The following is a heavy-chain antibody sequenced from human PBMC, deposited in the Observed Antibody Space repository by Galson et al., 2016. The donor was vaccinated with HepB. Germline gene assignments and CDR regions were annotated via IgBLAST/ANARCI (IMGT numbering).Heavy chain of an antibody. CDR1: GFTFSGHS. D-gene: IGHD3-10*01. V-gene: IGHV3-48*03. J-gene: IGHJ5*02. CDR2: ITSSGVTM. CDR3: ARDASGNFFFWFDQ. Sequence: LRLSCAASGFTFSGHSMNWVRQAPGKGLEWISYITSSGVTMYADSVKGRFTISRDNATNSVYLQMNSLRAEDTALYYCARDASGNFFFWFDQWGQGIPVTVSS.